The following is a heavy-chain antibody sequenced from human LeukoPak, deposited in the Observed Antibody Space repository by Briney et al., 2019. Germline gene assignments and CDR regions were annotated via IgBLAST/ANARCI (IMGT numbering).Heavy chain of an antibody. CDR2: IYYSGST. J-gene: IGHJ5*02. CDR3: ARASPANWFDP. V-gene: IGHV4-61*01. D-gene: IGHD2-15*01. CDR1: GYSISSGYY. Sequence: SETLSLTCTVSGYSISSGYYWGWIRQPPGKGLEWIGYIYYSGSTNYNPSLKSRVTISVDTSKNQFSLKLSSVTAADTAVYYCARASPANWFDPWGQGTLVTVSS.